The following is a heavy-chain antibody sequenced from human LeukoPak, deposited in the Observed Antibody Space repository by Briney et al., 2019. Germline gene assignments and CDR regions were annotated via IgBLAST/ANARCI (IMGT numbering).Heavy chain of an antibody. CDR2: ISSSGSTI. J-gene: IGHJ4*02. Sequence: NPWGSLRLSCAASGFTFSDYYMSWIRQAPGKELEWVSYISSSGSTIYYADSVKGRFTISRDNAKNSLYLQMNSLRAEDTAVYYCARDRYCSGGSCYWTRDFDYWGQGTLVTVSS. CDR3: ARDRYCSGGSCYWTRDFDY. CDR1: GFTFSDYY. D-gene: IGHD2-15*01. V-gene: IGHV3-11*04.